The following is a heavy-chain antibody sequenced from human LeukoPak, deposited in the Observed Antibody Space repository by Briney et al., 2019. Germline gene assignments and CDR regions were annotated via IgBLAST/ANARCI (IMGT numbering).Heavy chain of an antibody. CDR3: ARDLYTRFGSGNH. V-gene: IGHV4-4*02. Sequence: PSETLSLTCAVSGGSISSSNWWSWVRQPPGKGLEWIGEIYHSGSTNYNPSLKSRVTISVDKSKNQFSLKLSSVTAADTAVYYCARDLYTRFGSGNHWGQGTLVTVSS. D-gene: IGHD3-10*01. J-gene: IGHJ5*02. CDR2: IYHSGST. CDR1: GGSISSSNW.